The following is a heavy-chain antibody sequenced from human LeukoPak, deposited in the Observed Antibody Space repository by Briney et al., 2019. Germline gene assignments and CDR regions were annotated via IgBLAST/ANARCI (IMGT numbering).Heavy chain of an antibody. CDR3: ARVVYCSSTSCYYAGNYYYYMDV. V-gene: IGHV1-69*05. CDR2: IIPIFGTA. CDR1: GGTFSSDA. J-gene: IGHJ6*03. Sequence: SVKVSCKASGGTFSSDAISWVRQAPGQGLEWMGGIIPIFGTANYAQKFQGRVTITTDESTSTAYMELSSLRSEDTAVYYCARVVYCSSTSCYYAGNYYYYMDVWGKGTTVTVSS. D-gene: IGHD2-2*01.